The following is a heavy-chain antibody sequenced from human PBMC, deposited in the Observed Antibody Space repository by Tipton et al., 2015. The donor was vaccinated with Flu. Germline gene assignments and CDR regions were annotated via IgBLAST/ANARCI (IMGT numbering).Heavy chain of an antibody. Sequence: TLSLTCAVSGGSFSGYNGLWIRKRPGKGLEWIGEVDHSETATYTPSLKSRVTMSRDTSKNHLSLEVTSVTAADTAVYYCARDLGPGGTDGWGRGTTVIVS. CDR1: GGSFSGYN. V-gene: IGHV4-34*01. CDR3: ARDLGPGGTDG. J-gene: IGHJ6*02. CDR2: VDHSETA.